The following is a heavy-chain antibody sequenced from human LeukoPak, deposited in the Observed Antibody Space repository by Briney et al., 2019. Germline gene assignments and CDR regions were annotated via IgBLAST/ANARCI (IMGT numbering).Heavy chain of an antibody. D-gene: IGHD3-10*01. J-gene: IGHJ6*02. V-gene: IGHV1-69*13. CDR3: ARVALWFGAATRDYYYGMDV. CDR2: IIPIFGTA. Sequence: GASVKVSCKASGGTFISYAISWVRQAPGQGLEWMGGIIPIFGTANYAQKFQGRVTITADESTSTAYMELSSLRSEDTAVYYCARVALWFGAATRDYYYGMDVWGQGTTVNVSS. CDR1: GGTFISYA.